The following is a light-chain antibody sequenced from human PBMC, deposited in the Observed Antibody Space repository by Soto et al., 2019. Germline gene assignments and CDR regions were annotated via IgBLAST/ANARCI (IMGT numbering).Light chain of an antibody. CDR1: QSVSSN. J-gene: IGKJ4*01. Sequence: EIVMTQSPTILSVSPGERATLSCRASQSVSSNLAWYQQKPGQAPRLLIYGASGRATGIPERFSGSGSGTDFSLTISRLEPEDSAVYYCQQYGSSLITFGGGTKVDIK. CDR3: QQYGSSLIT. CDR2: GAS. V-gene: IGKV3-20*01.